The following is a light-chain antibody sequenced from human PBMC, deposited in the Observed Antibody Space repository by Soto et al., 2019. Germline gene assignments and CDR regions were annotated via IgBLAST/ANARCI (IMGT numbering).Light chain of an antibody. CDR1: HSVSSSY. Sequence: EIVLTQSPGTLSLSPGERATLSCGASHSVSSSYLAWYQQKPGQAPRLLIYGASSRATGIPDRFSGSGSGTDFTLTISRLEPEDFAVYSCQQYGSSPPITFGQGTRLEIK. CDR2: GAS. CDR3: QQYGSSPPIT. V-gene: IGKV3-20*01. J-gene: IGKJ5*01.